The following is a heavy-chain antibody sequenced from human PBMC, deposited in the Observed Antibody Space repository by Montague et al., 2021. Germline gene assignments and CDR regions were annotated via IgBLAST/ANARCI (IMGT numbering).Heavy chain of an antibody. CDR3: AKEREVVRAARTLVAFDL. V-gene: IGHV4-34*01. J-gene: IGHJ3*01. CDR2: PRKNT. Sequence: PRKNTNYHPSLKSRVSISVDTSKNQFTLKLTYVTAADTAMYYCAKEREVVRAARTLVAFDLWGQGKMVTGSA. D-gene: IGHD2-2*01.